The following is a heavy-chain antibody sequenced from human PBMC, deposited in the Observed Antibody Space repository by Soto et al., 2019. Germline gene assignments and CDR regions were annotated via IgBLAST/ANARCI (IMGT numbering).Heavy chain of an antibody. J-gene: IGHJ6*02. V-gene: IGHV4-59*08. Sequence: QVQLQESGPGLVRPSETLSLTCSVVGDSIDGYHWSWIRQSPGKGLEWIGSVHSTGSNTDNPSLKNRVTRSIDMSNHQFALKLSSGTAADPAVYYCARHSRTYRYAKDVWGQGTTVIVSS. CDR1: GDSIDGYH. CDR3: ARHSRTYRYAKDV. CDR2: VHSTGSN.